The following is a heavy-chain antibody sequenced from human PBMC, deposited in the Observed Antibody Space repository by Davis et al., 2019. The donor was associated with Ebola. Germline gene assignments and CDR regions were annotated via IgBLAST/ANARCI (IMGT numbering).Heavy chain of an antibody. D-gene: IGHD2-21*01. V-gene: IGHV3-30-3*01. CDR2: ISYDGSNK. J-gene: IGHJ6*04. CDR3: ARWYSPRYYYYYGMDV. Sequence: GGSLRLSCAASGFTFSSYAMHWVRQAPGKGLEWVAVISYDGSNKYYADSVKGRFTISRDNSKNTLYLQMNSLRAEDTAAYYCARWYSPRYYYYYGMDVWGRGTTVTVSS. CDR1: GFTFSSYA.